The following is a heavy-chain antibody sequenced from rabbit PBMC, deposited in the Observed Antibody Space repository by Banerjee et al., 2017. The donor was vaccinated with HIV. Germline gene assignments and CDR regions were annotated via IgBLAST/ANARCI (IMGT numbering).Heavy chain of an antibody. CDR2: IYAGKGST. Sequence: QLKESGGGLVQPGGSLKLSCKASGSDFSSYYMSWVRQAPGKGLEWIGIIYAGKGSTDYASWVNGRFTISSDNAQNTLYLQLNSLTAADTATYFCVRAYASSSGYYEGSTRLDLWGPGTLVTVS. V-gene: IGHV1S7*01. J-gene: IGHJ3*01. D-gene: IGHD1-1*01. CDR1: GSDFSSYY. CDR3: VRAYASSSGYYEGSTRLDL.